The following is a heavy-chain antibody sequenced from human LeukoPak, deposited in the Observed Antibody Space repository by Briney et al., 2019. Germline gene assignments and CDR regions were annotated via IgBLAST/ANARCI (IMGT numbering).Heavy chain of an antibody. D-gene: IGHD5-18*01. CDR2: INLNSGGP. J-gene: IGHJ4*02. V-gene: IGHV1-2*06. Sequence: ASVKVSCKTSGYSFTGYYIHWVRQAPGQGLEWMGRINLNSGGPNYGQKFQGTVTMTGDTSISTAYLELSNLRSDDTAAYYCVRGYSYGFYFDYWGQGSLVTVSS. CDR3: VRGYSYGFYFDY. CDR1: GYSFTGYY.